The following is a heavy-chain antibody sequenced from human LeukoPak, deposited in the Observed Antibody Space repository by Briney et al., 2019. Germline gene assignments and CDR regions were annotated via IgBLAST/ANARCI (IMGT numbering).Heavy chain of an antibody. J-gene: IGHJ4*02. D-gene: IGHD5-24*01. CDR2: IYTSGST. CDR3: ATQPRMATFDY. CDR1: GGSISSGSYY. Sequence: SQTLSLTCTVSGGSISSGSYYWSWIRQPAGKGLEWIGRIYTSGSTNYNPSLKSRVTISVDTSKNQFSLKLSSVTAADTAVYYCATQPRMATFDYWGQGPLATVSS. V-gene: IGHV4-61*02.